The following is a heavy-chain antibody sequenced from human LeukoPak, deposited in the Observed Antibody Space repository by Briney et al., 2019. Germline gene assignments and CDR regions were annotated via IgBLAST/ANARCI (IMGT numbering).Heavy chain of an antibody. D-gene: IGHD1-26*01. Sequence: GGSLRLSCAASGFTFSSYAMHWVRQAPGKGLEWVAVISYDGSNKYYADSVKGRFTISRDNSKNTLYLQMNSLRAEDTAVYYCAREDRYSGSYDSNAFDIWGQGTMVTVSS. J-gene: IGHJ3*02. CDR3: AREDRYSGSYDSNAFDI. CDR1: GFTFSSYA. CDR2: ISYDGSNK. V-gene: IGHV3-30-3*01.